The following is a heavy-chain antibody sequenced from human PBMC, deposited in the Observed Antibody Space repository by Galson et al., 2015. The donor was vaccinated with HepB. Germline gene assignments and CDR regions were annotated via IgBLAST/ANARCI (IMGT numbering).Heavy chain of an antibody. CDR1: GFTFSDYY. CDR2: ISSSSSYT. CDR3: SKIMALHWYFDL. Sequence: SLRLSCAASGFTFSDYYMSWIRQAPGKGLEWVSYISSSSSYTNYADSVKGRFTISRDNAKNSLYLQMNSLRAEDTAVYYCSKIMALHWYFDLWGRGTLVTVSS. V-gene: IGHV3-11*03. J-gene: IGHJ2*01. D-gene: IGHD5-12*01.